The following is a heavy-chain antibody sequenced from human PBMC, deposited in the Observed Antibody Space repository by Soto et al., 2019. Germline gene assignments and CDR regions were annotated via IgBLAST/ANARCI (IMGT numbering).Heavy chain of an antibody. CDR2: INLSSTT. CDR3: ARDLNYFASGSYPP. V-gene: IGHV4-34*01. D-gene: IGHD3-10*01. CDR1: GGSFSGYY. Sequence: SETLSLTCAVYGGSFSGYYWGWIRQPPGKGLEWIGEINLSSTTNYNPSLKSRVTISVDTSKNQFSLKLRSVTAADTAVYYCARDLNYFASGSYPPWGQGTLVTVSS. J-gene: IGHJ5*02.